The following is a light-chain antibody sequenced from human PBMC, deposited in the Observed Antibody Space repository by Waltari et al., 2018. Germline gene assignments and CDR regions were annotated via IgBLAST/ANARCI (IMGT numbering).Light chain of an antibody. J-gene: IGLJ1*01. CDR1: SSYVGAYNF. CDR2: DVT. Sequence: QSALTQPASVSGSPGQSITIPCAGPSSYVGAYNFFSWYQQQPDKAPTLMIYDVTYRPSGVSNRFSGSKSGNTASLTISGLQAEDEADYYCNSYTSRGTHVFGTGTKVTVL. CDR3: NSYTSRGTHV. V-gene: IGLV2-14*01.